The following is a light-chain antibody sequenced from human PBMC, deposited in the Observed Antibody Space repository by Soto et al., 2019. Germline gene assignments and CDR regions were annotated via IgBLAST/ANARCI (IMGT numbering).Light chain of an antibody. V-gene: IGKV1-12*02. CDR1: QHISSW. Sequence: DIQMTQSPSSVSASVGDRVTFTCRASQHISSWLAWYQQKPGKAPKLLIAAASILQSGVPSRFSGSGYGTDFTLTISSLQPEDFATSFCQQANTFPFTFGPGTRLEIK. CDR3: QQANTFPFT. CDR2: AAS. J-gene: IGKJ3*01.